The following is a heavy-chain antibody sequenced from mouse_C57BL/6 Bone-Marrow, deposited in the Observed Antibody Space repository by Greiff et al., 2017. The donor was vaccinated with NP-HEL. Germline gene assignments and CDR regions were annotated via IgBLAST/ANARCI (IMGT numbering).Heavy chain of an antibody. J-gene: IGHJ4*01. CDR2: ISGGGGNT. V-gene: IGHV5-9*01. Sequence: EVQGVESGGGLVKPGGSLKLSCAASGFTFSSYTMSWVRQTPEKRLEWVATISGGGGNTYYPDSVKGRFTISRDNAKNTLYLQMSSLRSEDTALYYCARLWAMDYWGQGTSVTVSS. CDR3: ARLWAMDY. CDR1: GFTFSSYT.